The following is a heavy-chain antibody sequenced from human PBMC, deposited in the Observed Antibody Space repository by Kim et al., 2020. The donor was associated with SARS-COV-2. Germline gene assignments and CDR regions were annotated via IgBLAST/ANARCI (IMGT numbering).Heavy chain of an antibody. CDR2: K. D-gene: IGHD6-6*01. CDR3: ARDSVRHFDY. V-gene: IGHV6-1*01. Sequence: KDYAVTVTSRIPINPATSKNQFSLQLNSVTPEDTAVYYCARDSVRHFDYWGQGTLVTVSS. J-gene: IGHJ4*02.